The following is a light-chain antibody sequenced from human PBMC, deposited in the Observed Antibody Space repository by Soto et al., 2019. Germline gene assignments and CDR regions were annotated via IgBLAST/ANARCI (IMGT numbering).Light chain of an antibody. Sequence: QSVLTQPPSASGTPGQRVTISCSGSSSNIGSKTVHWYQQVPGTAPKLLIYTSDQRPSGVPDRFSGSKSGTSASLAISGLQSEDEADYYCASWDDSLNGVVFGGWTKLTVL. CDR3: ASWDDSLNGVV. V-gene: IGLV1-44*01. CDR2: TSD. CDR1: SSNIGSKT. J-gene: IGLJ2*01.